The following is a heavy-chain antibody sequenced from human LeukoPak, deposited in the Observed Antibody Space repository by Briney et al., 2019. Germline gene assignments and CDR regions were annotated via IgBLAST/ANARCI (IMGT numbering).Heavy chain of an antibody. J-gene: IGHJ5*02. V-gene: IGHV1-2*02. CDR2: INPNSGGT. Sequence: GASVKVSCKASGYTFTGYYMHWVRQAPGQGLECMGWINPNSGGTNYAQKFQGRVTMTRDTSISTAYMELSRLRSDDTAVYYCARSPPLRCSSTSCYVDWFDPWGQGTLVTVSS. CDR1: GYTFTGYY. D-gene: IGHD2-2*01. CDR3: ARSPPLRCSSTSCYVDWFDP.